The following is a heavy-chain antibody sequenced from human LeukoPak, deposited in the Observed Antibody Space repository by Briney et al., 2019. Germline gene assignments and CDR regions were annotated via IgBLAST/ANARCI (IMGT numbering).Heavy chain of an antibody. Sequence: SVKVSCKASGGTFSSYAISWVRQAPGQGLEWMGRIIPIFGTANYAQKFQGRVTITTDESTSTAYMELSRLRSDDTAVYYCARSRYCSSTSCYYFDYWGQGTLVTVSS. D-gene: IGHD2-2*01. V-gene: IGHV1-69*05. CDR3: ARSRYCSSTSCYYFDY. CDR2: IIPIFGTA. CDR1: GGTFSSYA. J-gene: IGHJ4*02.